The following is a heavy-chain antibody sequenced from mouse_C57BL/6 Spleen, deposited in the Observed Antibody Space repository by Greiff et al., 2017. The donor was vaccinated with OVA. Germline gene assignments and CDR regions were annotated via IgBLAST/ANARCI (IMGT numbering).Heavy chain of an antibody. J-gene: IGHJ1*03. CDR1: GFTFNTYA. D-gene: IGHD1-1*01. CDR3: VRDDYYGSSYWYFDV. CDR2: IRRKSSNYAT. Sequence: EVQGVESGGGLVQPKGSLKLSCAASGFTFNTYAMHWVRPAPGKGLEWVARIRRKSSNYATYYADSVKDRFTISRDDSQSMLYLQMNNLKTEDTAMYYCVRDDYYGSSYWYFDVWGTGTTVTVSS. V-gene: IGHV10-3*01.